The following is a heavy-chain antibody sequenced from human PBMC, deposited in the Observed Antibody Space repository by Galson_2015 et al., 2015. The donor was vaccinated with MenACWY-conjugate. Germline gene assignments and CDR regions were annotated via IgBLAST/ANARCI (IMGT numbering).Heavy chain of an antibody. Sequence: SLRLSCAASGFTFSNAWMSWVRQAPGKGLEWVGRTKSKTDGGTTDYAAPVKGRFTISRDDSKNTLYLQMNSLKTEDTAVYYCTTGLYSGSYYNPIYYYYGMDVWGQGTTVTVSS. J-gene: IGHJ6*02. CDR3: TTGLYSGSYYNPIYYYYGMDV. CDR1: GFTFSNAW. D-gene: IGHD1-26*01. V-gene: IGHV3-15*01. CDR2: TKSKTDGGTT.